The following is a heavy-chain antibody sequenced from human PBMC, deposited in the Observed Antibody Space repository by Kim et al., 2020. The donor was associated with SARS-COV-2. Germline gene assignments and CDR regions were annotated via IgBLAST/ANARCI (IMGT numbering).Heavy chain of an antibody. CDR1: GVTFSTYA. D-gene: IGHD3-9*01. V-gene: IGHV3-30*04. Sequence: GGSLRLSCAASGVTFSTYAMHWVRQAPGKGLEWVAVISYDGSNKYYADSVKGRFTILRDNSKNTLYLQMNSRRAEDTAVYYCAREAVLRYFDWLKNYYGMEVWGQGTTVTVS. J-gene: IGHJ6*02. CDR3: AREAVLRYFDWLKNYYGMEV. CDR2: ISYDGSNK.